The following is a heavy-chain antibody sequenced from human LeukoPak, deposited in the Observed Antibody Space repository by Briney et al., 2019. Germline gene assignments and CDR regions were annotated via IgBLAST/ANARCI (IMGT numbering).Heavy chain of an antibody. Sequence: KASETLSLTCAVYGGSFSGYYWSWIRQPPGKGLEWIGEINHSGSTYYNPSLKSRVTISVDTSKNQFSLKLSSVTAADTAVYYCARVRGWLSNYFDYWGQGTLVTVSS. CDR3: ARVRGWLSNYFDY. CDR2: INHSGST. CDR1: GGSFSGYY. D-gene: IGHD3-22*01. V-gene: IGHV4-34*01. J-gene: IGHJ4*02.